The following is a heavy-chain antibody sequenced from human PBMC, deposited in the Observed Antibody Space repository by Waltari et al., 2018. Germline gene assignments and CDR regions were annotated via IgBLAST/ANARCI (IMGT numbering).Heavy chain of an antibody. Sequence: QVQLVQSGAEVKKPGSSVKVSCKASGGTFSPYALTWVRQAPGQGLEWMGGIIPFFGSANYAQKFQGRVTITADASTNIAYMDLSSLRSEDTAVYYCARERSGYGTTGDAFDIWGQGTMVTVSS. J-gene: IGHJ3*02. V-gene: IGHV1-69*01. CDR3: ARERSGYGTTGDAFDI. CDR2: IIPFFGSA. D-gene: IGHD5-12*01. CDR1: GGTFSPYA.